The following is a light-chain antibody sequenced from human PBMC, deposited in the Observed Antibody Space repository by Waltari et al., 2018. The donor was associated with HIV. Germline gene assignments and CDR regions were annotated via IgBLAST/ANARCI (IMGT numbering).Light chain of an antibody. V-gene: IGLV2-8*01. CDR2: QVT. CDR1: SSDVGGYNS. J-gene: IGLJ1*01. CDR3: SACAGSNEV. Sequence: QSALTQPPSASGPPGQSVPISCTGTSSDVGGYNSVSWYQHHPGNVPKLMIYQVTKPAAGVPVRVSGSRSSATVSLTGSGLQDEDESDYYCSACAGSNEVFGAGTKVTVL.